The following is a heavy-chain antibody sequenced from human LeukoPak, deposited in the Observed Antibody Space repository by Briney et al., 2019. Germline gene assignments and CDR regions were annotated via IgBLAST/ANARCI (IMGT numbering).Heavy chain of an antibody. D-gene: IGHD6-6*01. CDR3: ARKGVAARGFDY. CDR1: GYTFTSYY. V-gene: IGHV1-46*01. CDR2: INPSGGST. Sequence: ASVKVSCKASGYTFTSYYMHWVRQAPGQGLEWMGIINPSGGSTSYAQKFQGRVTMTRDMSTSTVYMELSSLRCEDTAVYYCARKGVAARGFDYWGQGTLVTVSS. J-gene: IGHJ4*02.